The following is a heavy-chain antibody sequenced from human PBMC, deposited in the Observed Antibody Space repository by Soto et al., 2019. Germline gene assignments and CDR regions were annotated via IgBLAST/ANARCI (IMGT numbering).Heavy chain of an antibody. CDR3: TRALSGSYDS. Sequence: SQTLSLTCAFSGDSVYSKSAPWNWIKQSPSRGLEWLGRTYYRSKWSTDYAVSVKSRITINPDTSKNQFSLQLNSVTPEDTAVYYCTRALSGSYDSWGQGTLVTVSS. CDR2: TYYRSKWST. CDR1: GDSVYSKSAP. J-gene: IGHJ5*01. V-gene: IGHV6-1*01. D-gene: IGHD1-26*01.